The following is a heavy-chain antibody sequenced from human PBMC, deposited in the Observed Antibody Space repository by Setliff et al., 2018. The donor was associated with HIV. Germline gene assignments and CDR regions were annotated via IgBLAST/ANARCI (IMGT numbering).Heavy chain of an antibody. CDR3: ARQGDGYNLYHVYYFDY. J-gene: IGHJ4*02. Sequence: SETLSLTCSVSGGSISSSNYYGGWIRQPPGKGLEWIGSFYYGGNTYYSPSLKSRVTISIDTSKNQFSLKLSSVTAADTAVYYCARQGDGYNLYHVYYFDYWGQGTLVTVSS. CDR2: FYYGGNT. V-gene: IGHV4-39*07. CDR1: GGSISSSNYY. D-gene: IGHD5-12*01.